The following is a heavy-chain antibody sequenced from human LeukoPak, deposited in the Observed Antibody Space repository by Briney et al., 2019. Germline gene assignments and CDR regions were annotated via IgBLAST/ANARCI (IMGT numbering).Heavy chain of an antibody. CDR3: ARATGTYFDY. CDR1: GFTFSNYA. Sequence: GRSLRLSCAASGFTFSNYAMHWVRQAPGKGLEWVAIISYDGNDKYYTDSVKGRFTISRDKSKNTLYLQMNSLRAEDTAVYYCARATGTYFDYWGQGTLVTVSS. D-gene: IGHD1-1*01. V-gene: IGHV3-30-3*01. J-gene: IGHJ4*02. CDR2: ISYDGNDK.